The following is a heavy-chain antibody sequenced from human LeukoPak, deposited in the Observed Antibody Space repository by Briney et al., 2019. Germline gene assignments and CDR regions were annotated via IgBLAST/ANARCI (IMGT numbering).Heavy chain of an antibody. D-gene: IGHD5-12*01. V-gene: IGHV3-21*01. CDR2: IARTSGYM. CDR1: GFTFNTYN. J-gene: IGHJ4*02. CDR3: ARASGGDRGYDLYYFDY. Sequence: PGGSLRLSCAASGFTFNTYNMNWVRQAPGKGLEWVSSIARTSGYMYYADSVRGRFTISRDNAKRSLYLQMNSLRAEDTAVYYCARASGGDRGYDLYYFDYWGQGILVTVSS.